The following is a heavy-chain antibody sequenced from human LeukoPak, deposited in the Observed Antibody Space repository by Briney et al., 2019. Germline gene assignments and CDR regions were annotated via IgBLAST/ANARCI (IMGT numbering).Heavy chain of an antibody. Sequence: SVTVSCKASGGTFSSYAISWVRQAPGQGLEWMGRIIPIFGTANYAQKFQGRVTITTDESTSTAYMELSSLRSVDTAVYYCARDLLVVPAATSLHYYYYMDVWGKGTTVTVSS. CDR1: GGTFSSYA. D-gene: IGHD2-2*01. CDR3: ARDLLVVPAATSLHYYYYMDV. V-gene: IGHV1-69*05. J-gene: IGHJ6*03. CDR2: IIPIFGTA.